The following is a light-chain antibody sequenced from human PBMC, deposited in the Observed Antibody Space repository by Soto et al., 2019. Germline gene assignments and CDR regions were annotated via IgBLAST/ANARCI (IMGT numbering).Light chain of an antibody. V-gene: IGKV3D-15*01. CDR3: QQYNNWPLT. CDR2: DSF. Sequence: EVVTTQSVATVPVVTGERASLSCRASQSVGNDLAWYQEKPDKVPRLVIYDSFTRATGVPTRISGSGSGTEFTLTISSLQSEDFAVYYCQQYNNWPLTFGEGT. J-gene: IGKJ5*01. CDR1: QSVGND.